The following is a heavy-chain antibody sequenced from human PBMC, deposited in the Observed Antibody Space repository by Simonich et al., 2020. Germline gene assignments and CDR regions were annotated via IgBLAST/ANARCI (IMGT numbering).Heavy chain of an antibody. V-gene: IGHV1-2*02. D-gene: IGHD6-13*01. J-gene: IGHJ1*01. CDR1: GYTFTGYY. CDR3: ARSHIAAAGTGYFQH. Sequence: QVQLVQSGAEVKKPGASVKVSCKASGYTFTGYYMHWVRQAPGQGLEWMGWINPNRSGTNYAQKFQGRVTMTRDTSISTAYMELSRLRSDDTAVYYCARSHIAAAGTGYFQHWGQGTLVTVSS. CDR2: INPNRSGT.